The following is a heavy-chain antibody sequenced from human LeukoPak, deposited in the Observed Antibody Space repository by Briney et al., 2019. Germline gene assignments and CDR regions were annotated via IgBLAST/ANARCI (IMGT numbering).Heavy chain of an antibody. D-gene: IGHD6-6*01. J-gene: IGHJ6*02. CDR1: GYTFTSYG. CDR2: ISAYNGNT. V-gene: IGHV1-18*01. CDR3: ARGQYSSSSWSPYYYYGMDV. Sequence: VASVKVSCKASGYTFTSYGISWVRQAPGQGLEWTGWISAYNGNTNYAQKLQGRVTMTTDTSTSTAYMELRSLRSDDTAVYYCARGQYSSSSWSPYYYYGMDVWGQGTTVTVSS.